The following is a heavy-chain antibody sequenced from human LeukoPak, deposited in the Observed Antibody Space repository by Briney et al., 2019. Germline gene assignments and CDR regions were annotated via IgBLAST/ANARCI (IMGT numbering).Heavy chain of an antibody. D-gene: IGHD6-19*01. CDR2: MHNDGNEK. CDR3: ARWLRENWFDP. V-gene: IGHV3-30*02. J-gene: IGHJ5*02. Sequence: GGSLRLSCAASGFSISSSAMDWVRHAPGKGLEWVAFMHNDGNEKHYADSVKGRFTISRDNSKNTLYLQMNSLRAEDTAVYYCARWLRENWFDPWGQGTLVTVSS. CDR1: GFSISSSA.